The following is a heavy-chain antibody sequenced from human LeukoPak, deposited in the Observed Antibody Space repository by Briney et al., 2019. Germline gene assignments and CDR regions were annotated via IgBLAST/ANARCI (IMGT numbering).Heavy chain of an antibody. CDR2: IYYSGST. CDR3: ARHPYDYVWGSYPKGFDY. D-gene: IGHD3-16*02. J-gene: IGHJ4*02. V-gene: IGHV4-39*01. Sequence: PGGSLRLSCAASGFTFSSYSMNWVRQPPGKGLEWIGSIYYSGSTYYNPSLKSRVTISVDTSKNQFSLKLSSVTAADTAVYYCARHPYDYVWGSYPKGFDYWGQGTLVTVSS. CDR1: GFTFSSYSMN.